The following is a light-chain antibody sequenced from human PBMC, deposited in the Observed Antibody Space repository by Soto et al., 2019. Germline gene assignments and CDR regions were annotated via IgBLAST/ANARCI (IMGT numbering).Light chain of an antibody. J-gene: IGKJ2*01. CDR3: QQSYSTSYT. V-gene: IGKV1-39*01. CDR2: GAS. Sequence: DIQMTQSPSSPSASVGDRVTITCRASQSINKNLNWYQQKPGKAPKLLIYGASRLQTGVPTGLSGSGSGTDFTLTISSLQPEHFATYYCQQSYSTSYTFGQGTKLEIK. CDR1: QSINKN.